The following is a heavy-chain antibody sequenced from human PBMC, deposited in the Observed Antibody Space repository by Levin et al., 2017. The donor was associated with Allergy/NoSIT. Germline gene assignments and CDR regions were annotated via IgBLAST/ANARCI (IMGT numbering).Heavy chain of an antibody. Sequence: GGSLRLSCAASGFTFSDYYMSWIRQAPGKGLEWVSYISSSSSYTNYADSVKGRFTISRDNAKNSLYLQMNSLRAEDTAVYYCARVGPHSSGWYYFDYWGQGTLVTVSS. D-gene: IGHD6-19*01. CDR3: ARVGPHSSGWYYFDY. CDR1: GFTFSDYY. V-gene: IGHV3-11*05. J-gene: IGHJ4*02. CDR2: ISSSSSYT.